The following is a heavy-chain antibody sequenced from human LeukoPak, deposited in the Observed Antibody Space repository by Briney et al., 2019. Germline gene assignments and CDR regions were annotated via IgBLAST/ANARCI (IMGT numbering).Heavy chain of an antibody. CDR3: AKEPREYCSSTSCPTWFDS. D-gene: IGHD2-2*01. V-gene: IGHV3-23*01. Sequence: GGSLRLSCAGSGFTFNNYAMSWVRQAPGKGLEWVSAISASGGSTYYADSVRGRFTISRENSENTLFLQMNSLRAEDTAVYDCAKEPREYCSSTSCPTWFDSWGQGTLVTVSS. J-gene: IGHJ5*01. CDR1: GFTFNNYA. CDR2: ISASGGST.